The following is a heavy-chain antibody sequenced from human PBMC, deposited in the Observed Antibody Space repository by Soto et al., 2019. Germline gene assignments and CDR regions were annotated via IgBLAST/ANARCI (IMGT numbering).Heavy chain of an antibody. Sequence: PSETLSLTCAVYGGSFSGYYWSWIRQPPGKGLEWIGEINHSGSTNYNPSLKSRVTISVDTSKNQFSLKLSSVTAADTAVYYCASLCSSTSCYDWRSEFDYWGQGTLVTVSS. J-gene: IGHJ4*02. D-gene: IGHD2-2*01. CDR3: ASLCSSTSCYDWRSEFDY. CDR1: GGSFSGYY. V-gene: IGHV4-34*01. CDR2: INHSGST.